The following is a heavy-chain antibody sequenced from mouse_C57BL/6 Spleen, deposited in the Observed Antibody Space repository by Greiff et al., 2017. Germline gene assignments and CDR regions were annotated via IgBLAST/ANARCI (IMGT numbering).Heavy chain of an antibody. V-gene: IGHV1-20*01. CDR3: ARGTYYGSSYDWFAY. Sequence: VQLQQSGPELVKPWDSVKISCKASGYSFTGYFMNWVMQSHGKSLEWIGRINPYNGDTFYNQKFKGKATLTVDKSSSTAHMELRSLTSEDSAVYYCARGTYYGSSYDWFAYWGQGTLVTVSA. CDR1: GYSFTGYF. D-gene: IGHD1-1*01. J-gene: IGHJ3*01. CDR2: INPYNGDT.